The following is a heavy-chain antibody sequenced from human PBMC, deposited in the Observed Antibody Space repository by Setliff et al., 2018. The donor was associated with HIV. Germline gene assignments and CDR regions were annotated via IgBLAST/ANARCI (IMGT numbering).Heavy chain of an antibody. CDR1: GLSFSSNW. V-gene: IGHV3-74*03. CDR3: VRVVTFFSTGPHFDP. D-gene: IGHD2-21*02. Sequence: GSLRLSCAGSGLSFSSNWIHWVRQTAGKGLLWVSRISPDGSSTMYADSVKGRFTISRDNAKNTVYLQMNSLRAEDTGVYYCVRVVTFFSTGPHFDPWGQGTQVTVSS. J-gene: IGHJ5*02. CDR2: ISPDGSST.